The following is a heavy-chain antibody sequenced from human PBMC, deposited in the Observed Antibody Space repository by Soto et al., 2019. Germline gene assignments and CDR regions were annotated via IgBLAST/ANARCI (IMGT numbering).Heavy chain of an antibody. V-gene: IGHV3-30-3*01. Sequence: GGSLRLSCAASGFTFSSYAMHWVRQAPGKGLEWVAVISYDGSNKYYADYVKGRFTISRDNSKNTLYLQMNSLRAEDTAVYYCARGSYSSSPGFDPWGQGTLVTVSS. CDR2: ISYDGSNK. CDR3: ARGSYSSSPGFDP. CDR1: GFTFSSYA. J-gene: IGHJ5*02. D-gene: IGHD6-13*01.